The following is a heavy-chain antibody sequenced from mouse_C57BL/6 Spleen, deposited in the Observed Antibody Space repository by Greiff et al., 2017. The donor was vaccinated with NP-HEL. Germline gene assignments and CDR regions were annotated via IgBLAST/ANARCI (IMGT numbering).Heavy chain of an antibody. Sequence: EVKLVESGGGLVQPKGSLKLSCAASGFSFNTYAMNWVRQAPGKGLEWVARIRSKSNNYATYYADSVKDRFTISRDDSESMLYLQMNNLKTEDTAMYYCVRQEGGPHDAMDYWGQGTSVTVSS. V-gene: IGHV10-1*01. J-gene: IGHJ4*01. CDR2: IRSKSNNYAT. CDR3: VRQEGGPHDAMDY. CDR1: GFSFNTYA.